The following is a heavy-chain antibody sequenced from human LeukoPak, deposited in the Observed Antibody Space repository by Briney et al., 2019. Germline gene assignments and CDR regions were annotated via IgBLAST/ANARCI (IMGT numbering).Heavy chain of an antibody. J-gene: IGHJ4*02. D-gene: IGHD3-3*01. CDR1: EFTFSNYG. Sequence: PWRSLRLSCAASEFTFSNYGMHWVRQAPGKGLEWVAVISYDGRNKYFADSVKGRFTISRDSSKNTLYLQMNSLRAEDTAVYYCAFPYYDFWSGYKHWGQGTLVTVSS. CDR2: ISYDGRNK. CDR3: AFPYYDFWSGYKH. V-gene: IGHV3-30*03.